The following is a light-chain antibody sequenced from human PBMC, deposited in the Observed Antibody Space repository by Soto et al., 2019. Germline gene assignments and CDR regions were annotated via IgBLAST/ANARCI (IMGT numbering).Light chain of an antibody. CDR3: SSYAGSSSSVL. CDR2: EGS. V-gene: IGLV2-23*01. Sequence: QSALTQPASVSGSPGQSITISCTGTSSDVGSYNFVSWYQQYPGKAPKLMIYEGSKRPSGVSNRFSGSKSDNRASLTISWLQAEDEADYYCSSYAGSSSSVLFGGGTKLTVL. J-gene: IGLJ2*01. CDR1: SSDVGSYNF.